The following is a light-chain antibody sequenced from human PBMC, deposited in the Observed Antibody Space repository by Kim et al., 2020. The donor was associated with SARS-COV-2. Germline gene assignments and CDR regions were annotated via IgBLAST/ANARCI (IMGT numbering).Light chain of an antibody. Sequence: SSELTQDPAVSVALGQTVRITCQGDSLRSYYASWYQQKPGQAPVLVIYGKNNQPSGIPDRFSGSSSGNTASLTITGAQAEDEADYYCNSRDSSGNHLVVFGGGTKLTVL. J-gene: IGLJ2*01. CDR1: SLRSYY. CDR3: NSRDSSGNHLVV. V-gene: IGLV3-19*01. CDR2: GKN.